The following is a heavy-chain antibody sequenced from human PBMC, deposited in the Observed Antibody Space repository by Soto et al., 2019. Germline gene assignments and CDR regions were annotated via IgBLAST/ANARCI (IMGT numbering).Heavy chain of an antibody. J-gene: IGHJ4*02. CDR1: GGTFSSYT. D-gene: IGHD6-13*01. CDR3: ARGGLAAAGTDY. CDR2: IIPILGIA. V-gene: IGHV1-69*02. Sequence: QVQLVQSGAEVKKPGSSVKVSCKASGGTFSSYTISWVQQAPGQGLEWMGRIIPILGIANYAQKFQGRVTMXAXXSTSTAYMELSSLRSEDTAVYYCARGGLAAAGTDYWGQGTLVTVSS.